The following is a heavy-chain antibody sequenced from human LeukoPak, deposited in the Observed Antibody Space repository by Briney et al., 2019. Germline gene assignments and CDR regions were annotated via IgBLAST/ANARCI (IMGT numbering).Heavy chain of an antibody. V-gene: IGHV1-69*02. CDR1: GGTFSSYT. D-gene: IGHD6-6*01. Sequence: SVKVSCKASGGTFSSYTISWVRQAPGQGLEWMGRIIPILGIANYAQKFQGRVTITADKSTGTAYMELSSLRSEDTAVYYCARSEMSRAARRYYFDYWDQGTLVTVSS. CDR3: ARSEMSRAARRYYFDY. CDR2: IIPILGIA. J-gene: IGHJ4*02.